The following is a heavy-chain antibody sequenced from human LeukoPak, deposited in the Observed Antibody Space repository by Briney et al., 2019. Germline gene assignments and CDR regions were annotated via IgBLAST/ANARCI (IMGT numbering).Heavy chain of an antibody. CDR2: ISGSGGST. CDR1: GFTFSDYY. CDR3: AKGYKYQLLRPFDY. J-gene: IGHJ4*02. D-gene: IGHD2-2*01. V-gene: IGHV3-23*01. Sequence: PAGSLRLSCAASGFTFSDYYMSWVRQAPGKGLEWVSAISGSGGSTYYADSVKGRFTISRDNSKNTLYLQMNSLRAEDTAVYYCAKGYKYQLLRPFDYWGQGTLVTVSS.